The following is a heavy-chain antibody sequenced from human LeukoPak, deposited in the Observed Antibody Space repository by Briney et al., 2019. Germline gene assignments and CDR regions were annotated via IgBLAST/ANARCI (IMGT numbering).Heavy chain of an antibody. Sequence: SETLSLTCTVSGGSNSNSYWNWIRQPPGKGLEWIGYISKTGSTNSNPSLKSRVTMSVDISKNQLSLRLSSVTAADTAVYYCARNAWAQYYFDYWGQGTLVTVSS. CDR3: ARNAWAQYYFDY. V-gene: IGHV4-59*01. J-gene: IGHJ4*02. CDR1: GGSNSNSY. CDR2: ISKTGST.